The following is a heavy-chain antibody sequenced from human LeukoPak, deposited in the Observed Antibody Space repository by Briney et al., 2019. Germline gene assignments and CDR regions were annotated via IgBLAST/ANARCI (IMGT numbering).Heavy chain of an antibody. D-gene: IGHD3-10*01. CDR1: GFTFSRYV. CDR3: AGPLGSGSYYKWPHY. CDR2: ISDSGGST. J-gene: IGHJ4*02. V-gene: IGHV3-23*01. Sequence: PGGSLRLSCAASGFTFSRYVMSWVRQAPGKGLEWVSAISDSGGSTNYADSVKGRFTISSDNSKNTLYLQMNSLRAEDTAVYYCAGPLGSGSYYKWPHYWGQGTLVTVSS.